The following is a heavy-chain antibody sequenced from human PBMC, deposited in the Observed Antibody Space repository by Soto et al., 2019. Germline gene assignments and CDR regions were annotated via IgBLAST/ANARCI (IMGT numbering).Heavy chain of an antibody. CDR1: GYTFTSYG. J-gene: IGHJ6*02. D-gene: IGHD1-26*01. Sequence: VQLVQSGAEVKKPGASVKVSCKASGYTFTSYGISWVRQAPGQGLEWMGWISAYNGNTNYAQKLQGRVTMTTDTSTRTAYMELRSLRSADTAVYYCARELLGWLALHGGGATPYYYYGMDVWGQGTTVTVSS. CDR2: ISAYNGNT. V-gene: IGHV1-18*01. CDR3: ARELLGWLALHGGGATPYYYYGMDV.